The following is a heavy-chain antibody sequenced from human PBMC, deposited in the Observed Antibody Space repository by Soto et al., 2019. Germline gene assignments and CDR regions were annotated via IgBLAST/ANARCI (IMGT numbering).Heavy chain of an antibody. Sequence: EVQLVESGGGLVKPGGSLRLSCAASGFTFSSYSMNWVRQAPGKGLEWVSSISSSSSYIYYADSVKGRFTISRDNAKNSLYLQMNRLRAEDTAVYYCARDYCSGGSCFLNWFDPWGQGTLVTVSS. D-gene: IGHD2-15*01. CDR3: ARDYCSGGSCFLNWFDP. V-gene: IGHV3-21*01. CDR2: ISSSSSYI. J-gene: IGHJ5*02. CDR1: GFTFSSYS.